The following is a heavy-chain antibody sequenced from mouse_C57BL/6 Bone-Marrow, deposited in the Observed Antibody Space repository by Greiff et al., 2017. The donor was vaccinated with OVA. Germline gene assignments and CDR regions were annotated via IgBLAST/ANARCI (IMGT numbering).Heavy chain of an antibody. CDR3: ANLGRGFAY. J-gene: IGHJ3*01. Sequence: DVQLVESGGGLVKPGGSLKLSCAASGFTFSSYAMSWVRQTPEKRLEWVATISDGGSYTYYPDNVKGRFTISRDNAKNNLYLQMSHLKSEDTAMYYCANLGRGFAYWGQGTLVTVSA. D-gene: IGHD4-1*01. V-gene: IGHV5-4*01. CDR1: GFTFSSYA. CDR2: ISDGGSYT.